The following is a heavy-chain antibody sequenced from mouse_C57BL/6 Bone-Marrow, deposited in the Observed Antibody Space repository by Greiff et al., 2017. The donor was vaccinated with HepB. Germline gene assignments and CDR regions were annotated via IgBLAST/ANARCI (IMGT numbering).Heavy chain of an antibody. Sequence: EVMLVESGPGLAKPSQTLSLTCSVTGYSITSDYWNWIRKFPGNKLEYMGYISYSGSTYYNPSLKSRISITRDTSKNQYYLQLNSVTTEDTATYYCAREVATLYWYFDVWGTGTTVTVSS. CDR3: AREVATLYWYFDV. D-gene: IGHD1-1*01. V-gene: IGHV3-8*01. CDR1: GYSITSDY. CDR2: ISYSGST. J-gene: IGHJ1*03.